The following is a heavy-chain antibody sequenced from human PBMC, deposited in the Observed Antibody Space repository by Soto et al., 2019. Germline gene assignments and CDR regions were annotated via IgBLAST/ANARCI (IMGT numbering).Heavy chain of an antibody. D-gene: IGHD3-16*01. Sequence: QVQLVEAGGGVVQPGTSLRLSCVGSGFTFRSYVIHWVRQAPGKGLESVALTSYDGSNKDYGDSVKGRFTISRDNSRNTVDLQMGSLRREDTALYYCARWGTTGGLDVWGQGTLVSVSS. J-gene: IGHJ1*01. V-gene: IGHV3-33*05. CDR3: ARWGTTGGLDV. CDR1: GFTFRSYV. CDR2: TSYDGSNK.